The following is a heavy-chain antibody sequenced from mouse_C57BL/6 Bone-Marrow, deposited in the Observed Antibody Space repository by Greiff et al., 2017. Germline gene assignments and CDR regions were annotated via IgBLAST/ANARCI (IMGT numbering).Heavy chain of an antibody. CDR3: ARRGSSYYYAMDY. D-gene: IGHD1-1*01. CDR1: GFTFSDYY. CDR2: ISNGGGST. Sequence: EVMLVESGGGLVQPGGSLKLSCAASGFTFSDYYMYWVRQTPEKRLEWVAYISNGGGSTYYPDTVKGRFTISRYNAKNTLYLQMSRLKAEDTAMYYCARRGSSYYYAMDYWGQGTSVTVSS. V-gene: IGHV5-12*01. J-gene: IGHJ4*01.